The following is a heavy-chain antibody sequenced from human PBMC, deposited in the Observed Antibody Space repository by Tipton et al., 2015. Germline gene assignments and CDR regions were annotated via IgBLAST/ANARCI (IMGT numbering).Heavy chain of an antibody. J-gene: IGHJ4*02. Sequence: TLSLTCSVSGDSISSSNWWSWVRQPPGKGLEWIGYIYYSGHTKYNPSPKSRVTISADTSKNQFSLKMTSVTAADTAVYYCARAVAGTFDYWGQGTLVTVSS. D-gene: IGHD6-19*01. V-gene: IGHV4-4*02. CDR1: GDSISSSNW. CDR2: IYYSGHT. CDR3: ARAVAGTFDY.